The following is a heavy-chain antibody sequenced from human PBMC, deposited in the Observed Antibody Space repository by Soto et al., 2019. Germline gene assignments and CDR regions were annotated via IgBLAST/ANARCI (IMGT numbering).Heavy chain of an antibody. CDR3: ARREITVRGAPLFRRRSSNDAFDI. Sequence: SETLSLTCAVYGGPFSGYYWSWIRQPPGKGLEWIGQINHSGSSNYNPSLRSRVTISVDTSKNQFSLNLRSVTAADTAVYYCARREITVRGAPLFRRRSSNDAFDIWGHGTMVTVSS. J-gene: IGHJ3*02. CDR1: GGPFSGYY. V-gene: IGHV4-34*01. CDR2: INHSGSS. D-gene: IGHD3-10*01.